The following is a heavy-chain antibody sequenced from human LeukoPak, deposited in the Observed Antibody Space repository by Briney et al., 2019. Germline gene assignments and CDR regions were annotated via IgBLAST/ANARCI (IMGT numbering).Heavy chain of an antibody. V-gene: IGHV4-59*08. D-gene: IGHD3-22*01. CDR2: IYYSGST. CDR1: GGSISNYY. J-gene: IGHJ4*02. Sequence: SETLSLTCTVSGGSISNYYWNWIRQPPGKGLEWIGYIYYSGSTNYNPSLKSRVTISVDTSKNQFSLKLSSVTAADTAVYYCARTTYYYDSSGVYYFDYWGQGTLVTVSS. CDR3: ARTTYYYDSSGVYYFDY.